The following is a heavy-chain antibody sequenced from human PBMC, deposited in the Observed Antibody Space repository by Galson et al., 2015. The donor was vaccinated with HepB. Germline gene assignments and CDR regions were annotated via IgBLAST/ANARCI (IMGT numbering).Heavy chain of an antibody. D-gene: IGHD3-22*01. CDR3: AKDMSSFRDSGYATAAFHV. Sequence: TLSLTCSVSGVSISSGSYWNWIRQTPGRGLEWIGYIFHHGGTYYNPSFESRVTMSVDTSKNDFSLRLNSVTAADTAIYYCAKDMSSFRDSGYATAAFHVWGRGTMVIVSS. CDR2: IFHHGGT. J-gene: IGHJ3*01. V-gene: IGHV4-31*03. CDR1: GVSISSGSY.